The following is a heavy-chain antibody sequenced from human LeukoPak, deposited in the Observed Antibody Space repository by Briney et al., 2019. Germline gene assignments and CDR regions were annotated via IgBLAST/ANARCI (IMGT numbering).Heavy chain of an antibody. CDR3: ARGVTAGDY. CDR1: GFTFSGYT. D-gene: IGHD2-21*02. V-gene: IGHV3-21*01. J-gene: IGHJ4*02. CDR2: LSSSGSDI. Sequence: GGSLRLFCAASGFTFSGYTMNWVRHAPTKGLEWVSSLSSSGSDIYYADSVKGRFTISRDNAKNSLYLQMNNLRAEDTALYYCARGVTAGDYWGQGTLVTVSS.